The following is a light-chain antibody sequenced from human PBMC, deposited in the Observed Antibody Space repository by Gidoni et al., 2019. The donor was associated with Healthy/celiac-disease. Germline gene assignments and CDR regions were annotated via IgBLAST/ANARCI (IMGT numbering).Light chain of an antibody. J-gene: IGKJ4*01. V-gene: IGKV3-11*01. CDR1: PSVSSY. CDR3: QQRSNWLT. Sequence: IVLTQSPATLSLSPGERATLSCRASPSVSSYLAWYQQKPGQAPRLLIYDASNRATGIPARFSGSGSGTDFTRTISSLEPEDFAVYYCQQRSNWLTFGGGTKVEIK. CDR2: DAS.